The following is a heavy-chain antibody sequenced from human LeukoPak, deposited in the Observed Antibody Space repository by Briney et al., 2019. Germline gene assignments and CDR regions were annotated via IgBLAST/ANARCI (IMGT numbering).Heavy chain of an antibody. Sequence: PSETLSLTCSVSGDSISGISYYWGWIRQPPGKGLEWIGKIYYSGSSYNNPPLESRVVISLDTSRNQFSLKLTSVTATDTAVYYCARQGAVGATGFDFWGQGILVTVSS. V-gene: IGHV4-39*01. D-gene: IGHD1-26*01. J-gene: IGHJ4*02. CDR1: GDSISGISYY. CDR3: ARQGAVGATGFDF. CDR2: IYYSGSS.